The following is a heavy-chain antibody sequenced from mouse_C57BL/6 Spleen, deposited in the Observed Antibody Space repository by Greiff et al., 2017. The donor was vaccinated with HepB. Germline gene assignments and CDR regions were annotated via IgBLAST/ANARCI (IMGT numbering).Heavy chain of an antibody. J-gene: IGHJ3*01. CDR3: ARNYGSSYGAWFAY. CDR1: GYTFTDYY. Sequence: QVQLKQSGAELVRPGASVKLSCKASGYTFTDYYINWVKQRPGQGLEWIARIYPGSGNTYYNEKFKGKATLTAEKSSSTAYMQLSSLTSEDSAVYCWARNYGSSYGAWFAYWGQGTLVTVSA. CDR2: IYPGSGNT. D-gene: IGHD1-1*01. V-gene: IGHV1-76*01.